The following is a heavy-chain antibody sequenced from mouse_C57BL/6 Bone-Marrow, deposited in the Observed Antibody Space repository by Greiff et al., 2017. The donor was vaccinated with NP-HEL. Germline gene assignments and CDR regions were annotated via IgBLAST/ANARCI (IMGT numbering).Heavy chain of an antibody. Sequence: VKLQQSGPGLVQPSQSLSITCTVSGFSLTSYGVHWVRQSPGKGLEWLGVIWSGGSTDYNAAFISRLSISKDNSKSQVFFKMNSLQADDTAIYYWASKGYFDVWGTGTTVTVSS. J-gene: IGHJ1*03. CDR1: GFSLTSYG. V-gene: IGHV2-2*01. CDR2: IWSGGST. CDR3: ASKGYFDV.